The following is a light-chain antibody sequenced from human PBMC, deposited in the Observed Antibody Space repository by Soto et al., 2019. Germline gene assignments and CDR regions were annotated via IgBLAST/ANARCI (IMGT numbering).Light chain of an antibody. V-gene: IGKV3-20*01. CDR3: QQYGSSAPIT. CDR2: GAS. Sequence: EIVLTQSPGTLSLSPWERATLSCRASQSVGSSYLAWYQLKPGQAPRLLIYGASSRATGIPDRFSGSGSGTDFTLTISRLEPEDFALYYCQQYGSSAPITFGQGTRLEIK. J-gene: IGKJ5*01. CDR1: QSVGSSY.